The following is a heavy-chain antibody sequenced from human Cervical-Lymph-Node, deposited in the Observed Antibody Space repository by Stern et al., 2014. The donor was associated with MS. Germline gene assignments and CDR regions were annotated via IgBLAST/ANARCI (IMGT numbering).Heavy chain of an antibody. CDR3: ASHHSSSWYGADY. CDR2: IWYDGSNK. J-gene: IGHJ4*02. CDR1: GFTFSSYG. D-gene: IGHD6-13*01. V-gene: IGHV3-33*01. Sequence: VQLVESGGGVVQHGRSLRLSCAASGFTFSSYGMHWVRQAPGKGLEGAAVIWYDGSNKDYAASVKGRFTISRDNSKNTLYLQMNSLRAEDTAVYYCASHHSSSWYGADYWGQGTLVTVSS.